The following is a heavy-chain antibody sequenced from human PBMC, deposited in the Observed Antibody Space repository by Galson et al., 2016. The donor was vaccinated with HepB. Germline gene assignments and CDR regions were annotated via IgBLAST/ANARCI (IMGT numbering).Heavy chain of an antibody. CDR2: ISYDGGNK. D-gene: IGHD1-14*01. CDR3: AGLAQTTSSRHDS. J-gene: IGHJ4*02. V-gene: IGHV3-30*03. Sequence: SLRLSCAASGFTFSDYVMHWVRQAPGKGLDWVAVISYDGGNKYYADSLKGRFTISRDNPKNTLYLQMNSLRPEDTAVYYCAGLAQTTSSRHDSWGQGIPVTVSS. CDR1: GFTFSDYV.